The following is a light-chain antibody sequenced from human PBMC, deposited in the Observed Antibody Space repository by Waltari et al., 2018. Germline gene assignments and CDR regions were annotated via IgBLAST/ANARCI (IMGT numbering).Light chain of an antibody. Sequence: SALSQLASVSGSPGQSMNLSCTGSSSDVGGDASVSWYQDHPGQAPKVIIYDVNNRPSGVSDRFSGSKSSNTASLTISGRQAEDEANYYCCSQSSYNGVIFGGGTKLTVL. CDR3: CSQSSYNGVI. J-gene: IGLJ2*01. CDR2: DVN. V-gene: IGLV2-14*03. CDR1: SSDVGGDAS.